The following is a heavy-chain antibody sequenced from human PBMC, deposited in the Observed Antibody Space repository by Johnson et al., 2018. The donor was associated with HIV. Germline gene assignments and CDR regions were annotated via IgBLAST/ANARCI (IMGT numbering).Heavy chain of an antibody. CDR1: GFSFSSYG. V-gene: IGHV3-30*02. Sequence: QVQLVESGGDVVQPGGSLRLSCAASGFSFSSYGIHWVRQAPGKGLEWVAFTQYDGSNKYYADSVKGRFTISRDNSKNTLFLQMNSLRAEDTAVYYCAKEPLVRGVNAFDIWGQGTMVTVSS. CDR3: AKEPLVRGVNAFDI. D-gene: IGHD3-10*01. J-gene: IGHJ3*02. CDR2: TQYDGSNK.